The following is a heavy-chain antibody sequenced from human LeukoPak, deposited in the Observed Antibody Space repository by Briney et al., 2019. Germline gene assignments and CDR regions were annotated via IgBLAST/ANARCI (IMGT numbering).Heavy chain of an antibody. CDR3: VRGNDH. J-gene: IGHJ5*02. V-gene: IGHV3-74*01. CDR1: GFTFSGHW. CDR2: INSEGGST. Sequence: GGSMRLSCAASGFTFSGHWMYWVRQAPGKGLVWVSRINSEGGSTAYAAFVKGRFTISRDNAKNTLFLQMNSLRVEDTAVYHCVRGNDHWGQGTLVTVSS.